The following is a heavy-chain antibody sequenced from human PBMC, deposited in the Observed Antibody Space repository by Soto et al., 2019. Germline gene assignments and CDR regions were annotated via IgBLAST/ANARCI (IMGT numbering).Heavy chain of an antibody. CDR3: TTVHESWQVDDY. CDR2: IKSKTDGGTT. CDR1: GFTFSNAW. D-gene: IGHD6-19*01. Sequence: PGGSLGLSCAASGFTFSNAWMNWVRQAPGKGLGWVGRIKSKTDGGTTDYAAPVRGRFTISRDDSKNTLYLQMNSLKTEDTAVYYCTTVHESWQVDDYWGQGTLVTVSS. J-gene: IGHJ4*02. V-gene: IGHV3-15*07.